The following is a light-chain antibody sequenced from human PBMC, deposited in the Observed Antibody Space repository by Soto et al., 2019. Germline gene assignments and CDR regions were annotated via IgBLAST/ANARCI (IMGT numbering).Light chain of an antibody. CDR1: QSVSKY. J-gene: IGKJ1*01. Sequence: EIVLTQSPGTLALSPGEGATLSCKASQSVSKYLAWYQQKPGQAPRLLIYGASSRATGIPDSFSGSGSGTDFTLTTSRLEPEDFAVYYCQQYGGSPQTFGQGTKVDIK. V-gene: IGKV3-20*01. CDR3: QQYGGSPQT. CDR2: GAS.